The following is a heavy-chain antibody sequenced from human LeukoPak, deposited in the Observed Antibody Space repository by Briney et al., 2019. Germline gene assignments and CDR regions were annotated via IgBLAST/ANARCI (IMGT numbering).Heavy chain of an antibody. CDR2: INPSSGSR. Sequence: EASVKVSCKASGYTFTGYYMHWVRQAPGQGLEWMGTINPSSGSRSYAQKFQGRVTMASDTSTNIVYMELSSLRSEDTAVYFCARDACSSTICQAGGNWFDPWGQGTLVIVS. J-gene: IGHJ5*02. CDR3: ARDACSSTICQAGGNWFDP. V-gene: IGHV1-46*01. CDR1: GYTFTGYY. D-gene: IGHD2-2*01.